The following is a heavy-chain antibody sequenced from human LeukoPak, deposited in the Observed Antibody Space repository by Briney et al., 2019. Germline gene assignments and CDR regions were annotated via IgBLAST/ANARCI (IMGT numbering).Heavy chain of an antibody. CDR2: ISSSGSTI. V-gene: IGHV3-11*01. D-gene: IGHD6-13*01. J-gene: IGHJ5*02. CDR1: GFTFSDYY. CDR3: ARAHLIAAAGRFDP. Sequence: GGSLRLSCAASGFTFSDYYMSWIRQAPGKGLEWVSYISSSGSTIYYADSVKGRFTISRDNAKNSLYLQMNSLRAEDTAVYYCARAHLIAAAGRFDPWGQGTLVTVSS.